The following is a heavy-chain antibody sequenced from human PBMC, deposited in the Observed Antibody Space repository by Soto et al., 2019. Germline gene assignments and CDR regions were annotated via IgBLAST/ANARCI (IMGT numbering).Heavy chain of an antibody. V-gene: IGHV4-4*07. CDR1: DDSLSTYY. D-gene: IGHD2-15*01. CDR3: ARSAIPRGGWFRP. Sequence: SETLSLTCNVSDDSLSTYYWSWIRQPSGKGLEWIGRIYASGSTNYNPSLKGRVSMSVDTSKKQFSLKMISVTAADTAMYCCARSAIPRGGWFRPWGQGVLVTVSS. J-gene: IGHJ5*02. CDR2: IYASGST.